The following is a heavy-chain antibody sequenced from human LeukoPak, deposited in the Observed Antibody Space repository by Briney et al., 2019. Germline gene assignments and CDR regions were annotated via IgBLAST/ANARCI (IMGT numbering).Heavy chain of an antibody. V-gene: IGHV3-53*01. D-gene: IGHD3-10*01. CDR1: GFTVSNNY. CDR3: ARDYYGSGSFQYDS. Sequence: PGGSLRLSCAASGFTVSNNYMNWVRQAPGKGLEWVSIIYSGGATYYSDSVKGRFTISRDNSKNTVYLQMNSLRAEDTAVYYCARDYYGSGSFQYDSWGQGTLVTASS. J-gene: IGHJ4*02. CDR2: IYSGGAT.